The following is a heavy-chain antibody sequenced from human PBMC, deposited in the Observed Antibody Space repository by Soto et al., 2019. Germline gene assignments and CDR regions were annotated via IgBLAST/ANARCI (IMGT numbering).Heavy chain of an antibody. CDR1: GFTFSNAW. V-gene: IGHV3-15*01. D-gene: IGHD2-15*01. CDR2: IKSKTDGGTT. J-gene: IGHJ6*03. CDR3: VLSPDYYYMDV. Sequence: GGSLRLSCAASGFTFSNAWMSWVRQAPGKGLEWVGRIKSKTDGGTTDYAAPVKGRFTISRDDSKNTLYLQMNSLKTEDTAVYYCVLSPDYYYMDVWGKGTTVTVSS.